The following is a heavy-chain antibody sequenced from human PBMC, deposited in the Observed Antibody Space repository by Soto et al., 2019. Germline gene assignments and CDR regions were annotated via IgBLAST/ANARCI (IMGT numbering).Heavy chain of an antibody. D-gene: IGHD3-22*01. J-gene: IGHJ3*02. CDR2: INPSGGST. V-gene: IGHV1-46*01. CDR1: GYTFTSYY. Sequence: VKVSCKASGYTFTSYYMHWVRQAPGQGLEWMGIINPSGGSTSYAQKFQGRVTMTRDTSTSTVYMELSSLRSDDTAVYYCARTGSSGYYYDARADAFDIWGQGTMVTVSS. CDR3: ARTGSSGYYYDARADAFDI.